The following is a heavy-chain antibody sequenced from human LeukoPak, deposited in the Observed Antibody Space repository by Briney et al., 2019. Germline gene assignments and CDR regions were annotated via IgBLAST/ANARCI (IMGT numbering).Heavy chain of an antibody. CDR1: GFTFSSSA. J-gene: IGHJ4*02. CDR3: VSFYETY. CDR2: ISNNGGYT. V-gene: IGHV3-23*01. Sequence: GGSLRLSCAASGFTFSSSAISWVRQAPGKGLEWVSAISNNGGYTYYADSVQGRFTISRDNSKSTLCLQMNSLRAEDTAVYYCVSFYETYWGRGTLVTVSS. D-gene: IGHD2-2*01.